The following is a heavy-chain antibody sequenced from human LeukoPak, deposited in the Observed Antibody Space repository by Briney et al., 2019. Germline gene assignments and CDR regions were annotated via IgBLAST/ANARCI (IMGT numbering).Heavy chain of an antibody. D-gene: IGHD6-6*01. CDR2: ISSSGSDT. CDR3: ATAPTEGGDGSSPGY. CDR1: RFTFRDHF. J-gene: IGHJ4*02. V-gene: IGHV3-11*04. Sequence: PGGSLRLSCAASRFTFRDHFMSWIRQPPGKGLEYVSYISSSGSDTYYSDSVKGRFTVSRDNAKNSLFLQMNSLRAEDTAVCYCATAPTEGGDGSSPGYWGQGTLVTVSS.